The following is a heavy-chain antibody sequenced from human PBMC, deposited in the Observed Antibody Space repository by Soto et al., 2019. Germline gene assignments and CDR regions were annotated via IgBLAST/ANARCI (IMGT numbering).Heavy chain of an antibody. Sequence: QVQLQESGPGLVKPSQTLSLTCSVSGGSISTGVWYWSWVREHPGKGLEWIGDIYNRGTTSYNPSLGSRVTIARDTSKNQVSLKVTSVTAADTAVYYCARVSAGGTSWFDSWGQGIRVTVSS. J-gene: IGHJ5*01. CDR2: IYNRGTT. CDR1: GGSISTGVWY. CDR3: ARVSAGGTSWFDS. D-gene: IGHD6-13*01. V-gene: IGHV4-31*03.